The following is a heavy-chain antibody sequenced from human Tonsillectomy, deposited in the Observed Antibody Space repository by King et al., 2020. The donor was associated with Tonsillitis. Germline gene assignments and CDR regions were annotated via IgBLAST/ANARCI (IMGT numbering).Heavy chain of an antibody. V-gene: IGHV4-39*01. CDR3: ARYSEWELQYSFDY. CDR1: GGSISRSSYY. J-gene: IGHJ4*02. CDR2: IYYSGRT. D-gene: IGHD1-26*01. Sequence: MQLQESGPGLVKPSETLSLTCTVSGGSISRSSYYWGWIRQPPGKGLEWIGSIYYSGRTYYNPSLKSRGIISVDTSKNPFSLKLSSVTAADTAVFYCARYSEWELQYSFDYWGQGTLVTVSS.